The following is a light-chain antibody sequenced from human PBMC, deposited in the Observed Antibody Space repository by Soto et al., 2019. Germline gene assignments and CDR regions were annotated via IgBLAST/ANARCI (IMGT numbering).Light chain of an antibody. J-gene: IGKJ1*01. CDR2: DAS. V-gene: IGKV3D-20*01. Sequence: EIVLTQSPDTLSLTPGERATLSCGASQSVDSSYVAWYQQKPGLAPRLLMFDASSRANGIPDRFRGSGSGTGFTLTISSLEPEDFAVYYCQQYSSSLWTFGQGTKVHIK. CDR1: QSVDSSY. CDR3: QQYSSSLWT.